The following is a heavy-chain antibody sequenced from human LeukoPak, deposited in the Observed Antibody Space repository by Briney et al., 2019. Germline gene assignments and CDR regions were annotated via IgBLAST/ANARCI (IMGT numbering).Heavy chain of an antibody. Sequence: SETLSLTCAVYGGSFSGYYWSWIRQPPGKGLEWIGSIYYSGSTYYNPSLKSRVTISVDTSKNQFSLKLSSVTAADTAVYYCARLSQGTLDYWGQGTLVTVSS. D-gene: IGHD3-10*01. J-gene: IGHJ4*02. CDR1: GGSFSGYY. CDR3: ARLSQGTLDY. V-gene: IGHV4-34*01. CDR2: IYYSGST.